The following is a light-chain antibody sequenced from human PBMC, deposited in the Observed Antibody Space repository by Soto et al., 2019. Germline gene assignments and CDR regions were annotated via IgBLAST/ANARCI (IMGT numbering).Light chain of an antibody. Sequence: EIPMTQSPATLSVSPGERVTLSCRASQSIYGNLAWYQHKPGQTPRLLIYDTSARATGVPARFSGSGSGTDFTLTISSLEPEDFAVYYCQQRGNWPSFGGGTKVDIK. CDR3: QQRGNWPS. J-gene: IGKJ4*01. V-gene: IGKV3-11*01. CDR1: QSIYGN. CDR2: DTS.